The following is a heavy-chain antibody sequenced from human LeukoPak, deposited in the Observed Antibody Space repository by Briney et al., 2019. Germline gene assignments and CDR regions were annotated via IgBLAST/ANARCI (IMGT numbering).Heavy chain of an antibody. CDR1: GFTFSNYA. Sequence: GGSLRLSCAASGFTFSNYAMSWVRQAPGKGLEWVSAISGGGGSTYYADSVKGRFTISRDNSKNTLYVQVNSLGTEDTAAYYCAKGSYYDSSGSFYFDYWGQGTLVTVSS. CDR2: ISGGGGST. V-gene: IGHV3-23*01. CDR3: AKGSYYDSSGSFYFDY. J-gene: IGHJ4*02. D-gene: IGHD3-22*01.